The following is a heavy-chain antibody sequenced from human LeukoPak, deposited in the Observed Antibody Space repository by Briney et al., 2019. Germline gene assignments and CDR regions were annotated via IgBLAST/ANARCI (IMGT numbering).Heavy chain of an antibody. CDR3: TRDKDYDFWSGYYTYYYYYMDV. J-gene: IGHJ6*03. V-gene: IGHV3-49*03. CDR1: GFTFGDYA. Sequence: GGSLRLSCTASGFTFGDYAMSWFRQAPGKGLEWVGFIRSKAYGGTTEYAASVKGRFTISRDDSKSIAYLQMNSLKTEDTAVYYCTRDKDYDFWSGYYTYYYYYMDVWGEGTTVTVSS. CDR2: IRSKAYGGTT. D-gene: IGHD3-3*01.